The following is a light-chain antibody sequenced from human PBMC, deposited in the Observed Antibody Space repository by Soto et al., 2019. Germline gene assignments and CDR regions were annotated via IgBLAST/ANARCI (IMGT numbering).Light chain of an antibody. V-gene: IGKV3-15*01. Sequence: EIMMTQSPATLSVSPGERATLSCRATQSVSSSLAWYQQKPGQAPRLLIYGASTRATGIPARFSGSGSGTEFTLTINSLQSEDFAVYYCQQYNNWWTFGLGTKVDIK. CDR3: QQYNNWWT. J-gene: IGKJ1*01. CDR2: GAS. CDR1: QSVSSS.